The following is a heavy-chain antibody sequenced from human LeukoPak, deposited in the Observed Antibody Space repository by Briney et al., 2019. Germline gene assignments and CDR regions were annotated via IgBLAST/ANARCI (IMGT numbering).Heavy chain of an antibody. J-gene: IGHJ5*02. CDR1: GYTFTSYY. CDR2: INPSGGST. V-gene: IGHV1-46*01. D-gene: IGHD3-9*01. CDR3: ARVDIGYGNWFDP. Sequence: ASVKVSCKASGYTFTSYYMHWVRHAPGQGLEWMGIINPSGGSTSYAQKFQGRVTMTRDMSTSTVYMELSRLRSEDTAVYYCARVDIGYGNWFDPWGQGTLVTVSS.